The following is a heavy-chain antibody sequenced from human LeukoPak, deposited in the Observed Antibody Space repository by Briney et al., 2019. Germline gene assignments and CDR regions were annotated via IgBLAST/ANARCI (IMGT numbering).Heavy chain of an antibody. CDR1: GGSISSSSYY. D-gene: IGHD6-19*01. V-gene: IGHV4-39*07. Sequence: PSETLSLTCTVSGGSISSSSYYWGWIRQPPGKGPEWIGSIYYSGSTNYNPSLKSRVTISLDTSKNQFSLKLNSVTAADTAVYYCASVRGYSSGWYASGFDSWGQGTLVTVSS. CDR2: IYYSGST. J-gene: IGHJ5*01. CDR3: ASVRGYSSGWYASGFDS.